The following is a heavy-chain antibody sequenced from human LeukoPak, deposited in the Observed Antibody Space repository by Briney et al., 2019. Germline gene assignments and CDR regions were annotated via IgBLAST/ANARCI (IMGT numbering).Heavy chain of an antibody. D-gene: IGHD3-10*01. CDR3: ARVEELWFGVS. CDR1: GGSISSYY. V-gene: IGHV4-59*01. J-gene: IGHJ5*02. Sequence: PSETLSLTCTVSGGSISSYYWSWIRQPPGKGLEWIGYIHSGSTNYNPSLKSRVTISVDTSKNQFSLKLSSVTAADTAVYYCARVEELWFGVSWGQGTLVTDSS. CDR2: IHSGST.